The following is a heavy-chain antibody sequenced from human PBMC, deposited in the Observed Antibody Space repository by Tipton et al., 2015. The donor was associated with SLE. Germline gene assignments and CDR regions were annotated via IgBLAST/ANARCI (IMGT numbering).Heavy chain of an antibody. CDR3: ARVDYFYGMDV. V-gene: IGHV4-31*03. CDR1: GGSINSGGDY. J-gene: IGHJ6*02. CDR2: IYYTGSA. Sequence: TLSLTCTVSGGSINSGGDYWSWIRQHPGKGLEWIGYIYYTGSAFYNPSLKSRISISVDTSKNQFSLHLSSVTAADTAVYYCARVDYFYGMDVWGRGATVTVSS.